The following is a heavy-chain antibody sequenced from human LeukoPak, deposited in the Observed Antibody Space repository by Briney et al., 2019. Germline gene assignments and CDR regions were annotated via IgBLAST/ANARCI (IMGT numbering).Heavy chain of an antibody. CDR2: IYYSGST. CDR1: GGSISSSSYY. Sequence: SETLSLTCTVSGGSISSSSYYWGWIRQPPGKGLEWIGSIYYSGSTYYNPSLKSRVTISVDTSKNQFSLQLNSVTPEDTAVYYCARVLRGDGYNLYYFDYWGQGTLVTVSS. CDR3: ARVLRGDGYNLYYFDY. V-gene: IGHV4-39*01. D-gene: IGHD5-24*01. J-gene: IGHJ4*02.